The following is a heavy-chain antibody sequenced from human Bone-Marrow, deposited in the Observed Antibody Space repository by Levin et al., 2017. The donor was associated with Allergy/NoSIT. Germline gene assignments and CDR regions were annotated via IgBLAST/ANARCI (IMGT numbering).Heavy chain of an antibody. J-gene: IGHJ6*02. CDR2: IFYTTKP. CDR3: ARDRDRYYGSGSRKNGMDV. D-gene: IGHD3-10*01. Sequence: PSETLSLTCPVSDDSIRKYYWNWIRQAPGKGLEWIGYIFYTTKPNYNPSLGSRVTISTDMSKSQISLTLARVTASATAIYDCARDRDRYYGSGSRKNGMDVWGQGTTVTVTS. V-gene: IGHV4-59*12. CDR1: DDSIRKYY.